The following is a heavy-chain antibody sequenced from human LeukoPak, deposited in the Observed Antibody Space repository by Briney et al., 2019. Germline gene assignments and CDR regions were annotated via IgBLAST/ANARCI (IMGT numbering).Heavy chain of an antibody. J-gene: IGHJ5*02. Sequence: SQTLSLTCAVSGGSISSGGYSWSWIRQPPGKGLEWIGYIYHSGSTYYNPPLKSRVTISVDTSKNQFSLKLSSVTAADTAVYYCARGEEWFDPWGQGTLVTVSS. CDR2: IYHSGST. CDR1: GGSISSGGYS. V-gene: IGHV4-30-2*01. CDR3: ARGEEWFDP.